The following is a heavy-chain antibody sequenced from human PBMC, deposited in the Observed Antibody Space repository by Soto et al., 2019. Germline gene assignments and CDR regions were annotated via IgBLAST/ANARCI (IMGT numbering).Heavy chain of an antibody. CDR2: ISGGGSNT. CDR3: AKDSNKYSSSLRGRYFDY. J-gene: IGHJ4*02. Sequence: PGGSLRVSCAASGFPFSSYVMSWVRQAPGKGLEWVSGISGGGSNTFYADYVKGRFTISRDNSKNTLLLQMNSLGAEDTAVYYCAKDSNKYSSSLRGRYFDYWGQGIEVTVSS. CDR1: GFPFSSYV. D-gene: IGHD4-4*01. V-gene: IGHV3-23*01.